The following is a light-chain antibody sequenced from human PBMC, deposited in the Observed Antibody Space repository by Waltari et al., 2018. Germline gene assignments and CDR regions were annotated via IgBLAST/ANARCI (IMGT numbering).Light chain of an antibody. Sequence: DIQMTQSPSSLSASVGDRVTITCRASQSISNYLNWYQQKPGKAPKLLIYAASSLQSGVPSRFSGSGSATEFTLTISSLQPEDFATYYCQQSYRTLYTFGQGTKLEIK. V-gene: IGKV1-39*01. J-gene: IGKJ2*01. CDR1: QSISNY. CDR3: QQSYRTLYT. CDR2: AAS.